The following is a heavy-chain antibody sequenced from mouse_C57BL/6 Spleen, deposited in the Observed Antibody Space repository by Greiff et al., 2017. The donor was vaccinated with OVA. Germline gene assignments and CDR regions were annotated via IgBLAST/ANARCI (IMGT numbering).Heavy chain of an antibody. CDR1: GYAFSSYW. V-gene: IGHV1-80*01. J-gene: IGHJ2*01. CDR3: ARDSYYSNYDYCDY. D-gene: IGHD2-5*01. Sequence: VQLVESGAELVKPGASVKISCKASGYAFSSYWMNWVKQRPGKGLEWIGQIYPGDGDTNYNGKFKGKATLTADKSSSTAYMQLSSLTSEDSAVYFCARDSYYSNYDYCDYWGQGTTLTVSS. CDR2: IYPGDGDT.